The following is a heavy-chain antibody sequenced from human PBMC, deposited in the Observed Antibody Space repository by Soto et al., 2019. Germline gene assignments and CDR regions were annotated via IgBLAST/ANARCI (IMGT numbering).Heavy chain of an antibody. D-gene: IGHD3-10*01. J-gene: IGHJ4*02. V-gene: IGHV4-4*02. CDR3: ARSPPSSYYGGSGTFDY. Sequence: PSETLSLTCAVSGGFTSTNNWWSWVRQPPGKGLEWIGDAYHSGSTEYNPSLKSRVSISVDKSKNQISPKLTSATAADTAVYYCARSPPSSYYGGSGTFDYWGQGTLVTVSS. CDR2: AYHSGST. CDR1: GGFTSTNNW.